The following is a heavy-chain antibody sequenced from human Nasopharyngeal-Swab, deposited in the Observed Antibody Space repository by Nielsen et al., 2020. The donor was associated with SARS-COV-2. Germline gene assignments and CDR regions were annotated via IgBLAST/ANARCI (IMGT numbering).Heavy chain of an antibody. J-gene: IGHJ4*02. V-gene: IGHV4-34*01. CDR1: GGSFSGYY. D-gene: IGHD4-23*01. CDR2: INHSGST. CDR3: ARASDYGGNYEPFDY. Sequence: GSLRLSCAVYGGSFSGYYWSWIRQPPGKGLEWIGEINHSGSTNYNPSLKSRVTISVDTSKNQFSLKLSSVTAADTAVYYCARASDYGGNYEPFDYWGQGTLVTVSS.